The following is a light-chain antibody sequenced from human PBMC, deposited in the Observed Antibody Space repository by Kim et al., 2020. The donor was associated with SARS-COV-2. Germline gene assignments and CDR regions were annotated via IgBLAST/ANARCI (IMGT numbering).Light chain of an antibody. J-gene: IGKJ2*01. CDR2: ATS. CDR1: ERISANY. CDR3: QQYVSSPYT. Sequence: SPGGRFTLSCRAGERISANYLAWYQKKSGQAPRLLIYATSARVTGIPDRFSGSVSGTDFTLTISRLEPEDLAVYYCQQYVSSPYTFGQGTKLEI. V-gene: IGKV3-20*01.